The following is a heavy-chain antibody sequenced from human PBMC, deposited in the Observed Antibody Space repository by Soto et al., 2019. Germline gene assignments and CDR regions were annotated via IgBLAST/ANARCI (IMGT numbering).Heavy chain of an antibody. V-gene: IGHV4-61*01. CDR2: IYYSGST. D-gene: IGHD3-10*01. CDR3: ASNYGSGSNFDY. CDR1: GGSVSSGSYY. Sequence: SETLSLTCTVSGGSVSSGSYYWSWIRQPPGKGLEWIGYIYYSGSTNYTPSLKSRVTISVDTSKNQFSLKLSSVTAADTAVYYCASNYGSGSNFDYWGQGTLVTVSS. J-gene: IGHJ4*02.